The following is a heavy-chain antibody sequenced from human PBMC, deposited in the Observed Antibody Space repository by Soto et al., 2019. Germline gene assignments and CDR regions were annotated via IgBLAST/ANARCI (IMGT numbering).Heavy chain of an antibody. J-gene: IGHJ5*02. CDR2: INPNSGGT. V-gene: IGHV1-2*04. CDR1: GYTFTGYY. CDR3: ARDGYCSSTSCYFWFDP. Sequence: ASVKVSCKASGYTFTGYYMHWVRQAPGQGLEWMGWINPNSGGTNYAQKFQGWVTMTRDTSISTAYMELSRLRSDDTAVYYCARDGYCSSTSCYFWFDPFGQGTLVTVSS. D-gene: IGHD2-2*03.